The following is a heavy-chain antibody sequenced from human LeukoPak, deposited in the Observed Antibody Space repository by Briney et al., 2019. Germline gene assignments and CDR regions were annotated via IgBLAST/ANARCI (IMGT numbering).Heavy chain of an antibody. CDR1: GFTFNTFG. CDR2: IRSIGTTT. Sequence: GGSLRLSCVASGFTFNTFGMHWVRQAPGKGLEWVAFIRSIGTTTYYVDSVKGRFTISRDNSKNMLYLQMNSLRPDDTALYYCAKLPISGGNNWLGPWGQGTLVTVSS. CDR3: AKLPISGGNNWLGP. D-gene: IGHD3-16*01. J-gene: IGHJ5*02. V-gene: IGHV3-30*02.